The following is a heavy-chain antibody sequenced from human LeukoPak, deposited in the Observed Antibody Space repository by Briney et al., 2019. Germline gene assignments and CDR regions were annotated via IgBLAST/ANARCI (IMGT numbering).Heavy chain of an antibody. V-gene: IGHV4-34*01. Sequence: PSETLSLTCAVYGGSFSGYYWSWIRQPPGKGLEWIGEINHSGSTNYNPSLKSRVTISVDTSKNQFSLKLCSVTAADTAVYYCATIAGSSSFWGQGTLVTVSS. CDR3: ATIAGSSSF. CDR2: INHSGST. CDR1: GGSFSGYY. D-gene: IGHD6-6*01. J-gene: IGHJ4*02.